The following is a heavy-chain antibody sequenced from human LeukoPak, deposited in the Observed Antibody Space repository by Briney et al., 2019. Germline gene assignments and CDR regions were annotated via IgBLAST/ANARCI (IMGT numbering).Heavy chain of an antibody. CDR1: GFTFSSYA. V-gene: IGHV3-30-3*01. Sequence: PGGSLRLSCAASGFTFSSYAMYWVRQAPGKGLEWVAVISYDGSNKYYADSVKGRFTISRDNSKNTLYLQMNSLRAEDTAVYYCARGHYTIFGVVIYYFDYWGQGTLVTVSS. CDR3: ARGHYTIFGVVIYYFDY. CDR2: ISYDGSNK. D-gene: IGHD3-3*01. J-gene: IGHJ4*02.